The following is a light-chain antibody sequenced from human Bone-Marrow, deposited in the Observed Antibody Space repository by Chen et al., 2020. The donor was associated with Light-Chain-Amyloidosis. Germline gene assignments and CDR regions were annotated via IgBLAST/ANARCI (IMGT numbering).Light chain of an antibody. V-gene: IGLV3-25*03. Sequence: SYELTQPPSVSVSPGQTARITCSGDDLPTKYAYWYQQKPGQAPVLVIHRATVRPSGISERFSGSRSGTTATLTISGVQAEDEADYHCQSADSSGTYEVIFGGGTKLTVL. CDR1: DLPTKY. J-gene: IGLJ2*01. CDR2: RAT. CDR3: QSADSSGTYEVI.